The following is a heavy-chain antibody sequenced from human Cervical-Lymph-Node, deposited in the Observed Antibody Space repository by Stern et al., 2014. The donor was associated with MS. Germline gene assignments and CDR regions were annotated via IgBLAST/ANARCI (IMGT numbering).Heavy chain of an antibody. CDR1: GASVSSSGYY. Sequence: QVQLQESGPGLVKPSQTVSLTCTVSGASVSSSGYYWSWIRQHPGKGLECIVYIDYTGSTYYTPSLKSRVTISLDTSKNRFSLRLSSVTAADTAVYFCARGATINDFDFWGQGTLVTVSS. CDR2: IDYTGST. D-gene: IGHD5-12*01. V-gene: IGHV4-31*03. CDR3: ARGATINDFDF. J-gene: IGHJ4*02.